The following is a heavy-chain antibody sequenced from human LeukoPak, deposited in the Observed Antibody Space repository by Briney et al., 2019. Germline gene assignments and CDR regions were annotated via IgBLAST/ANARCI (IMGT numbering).Heavy chain of an antibody. J-gene: IGHJ6*02. D-gene: IGHD1-14*01. CDR3: ARQPSQYYGMDV. V-gene: IGHV4-4*07. Sequence: PSETLSLTCTVSGGSFSNYYWSWIRQPAGKGLEWIGRIYTSGSTNYNPSVKSRVTMSVDTSNNQFSLKLTSVTAANTAVYYCARQPSQYYGMDVWGQGTTVTVSS. CDR2: IYTSGST. CDR1: GGSFSNYY.